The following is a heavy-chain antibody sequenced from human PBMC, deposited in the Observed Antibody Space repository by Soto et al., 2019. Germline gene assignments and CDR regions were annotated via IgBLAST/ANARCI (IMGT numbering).Heavy chain of an antibody. D-gene: IGHD6-13*01. CDR1: GFSLSNARMG. CDR2: IFSNDEK. J-gene: IGHJ3*02. CDR3: ARIRKQLAKLSDAFDI. Sequence: QVTLKESGPVLVKPTETLTLTCTVSGFSLSNARMGVSWIRQPPGKALEWLAHIFSNDEKSYSTSLKSRITITQDTSKSQVVLNMTNMDPMDIATYDCARIRKQLAKLSDAFDIWGQGKMVTVSS. V-gene: IGHV2-26*01.